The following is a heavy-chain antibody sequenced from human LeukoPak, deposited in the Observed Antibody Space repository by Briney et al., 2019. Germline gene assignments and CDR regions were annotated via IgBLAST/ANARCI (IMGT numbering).Heavy chain of an antibody. Sequence: VASVKVSCKASGGTFSSYAISWVRQAPGQGLEWMGGIIPIFGTANYAQKFQGRVTITTDESTSTAYMELSSLRSEDTAVYYCASYSSGWPAGYYYYYMDVWGKGTTVTVSS. CDR3: ASYSSGWPAGYYYYYMDV. CDR2: IIPIFGTA. CDR1: GGTFSSYA. V-gene: IGHV1-69*05. J-gene: IGHJ6*03. D-gene: IGHD6-19*01.